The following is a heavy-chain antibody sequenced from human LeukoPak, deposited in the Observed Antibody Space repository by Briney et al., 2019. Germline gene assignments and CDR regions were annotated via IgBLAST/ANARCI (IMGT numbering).Heavy chain of an antibody. Sequence: GGSLRLSCAASGLTFSRYVMSWVRQTPGKGLEWVSTISGTGGSTRYGDSVKGRFTISRDNSKNTLYLQMNSLRAEDTAIYYCAKEIYYETSGSYYYMDVWGKGTTVTISS. CDR1: GLTFSRYV. CDR3: AKEIYYETSGSYYYMDV. CDR2: ISGTGGST. J-gene: IGHJ6*03. V-gene: IGHV3-23*01. D-gene: IGHD3-22*01.